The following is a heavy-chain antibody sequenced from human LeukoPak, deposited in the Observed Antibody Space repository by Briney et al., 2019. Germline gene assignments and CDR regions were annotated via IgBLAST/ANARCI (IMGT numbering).Heavy chain of an antibody. D-gene: IGHD3-10*01. CDR3: ARARRYYGSGSYYPNYYYYMDV. V-gene: IGHV4-4*07. CDR1: GGSISSYY. Sequence: SETLSLTCTVSGGSISSYYWSWIRQPAGKGLEWIGRIYTSGSTNYNPSLKSRVTMSVDTSKNQFSLKLSSVTAADTAVYYCARARRYYGSGSYYPNYYYYMDVWGKGTTVTISS. J-gene: IGHJ6*03. CDR2: IYTSGST.